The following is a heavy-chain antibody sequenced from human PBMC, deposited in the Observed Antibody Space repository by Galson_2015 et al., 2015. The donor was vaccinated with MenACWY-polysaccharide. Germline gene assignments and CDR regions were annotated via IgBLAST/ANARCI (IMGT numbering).Heavy chain of an antibody. J-gene: IGHJ4*02. CDR2: ISSSGNSA. V-gene: IGHV3-23*01. CDR3: AKSGGDGVTVFATVPTAPES. Sequence: SLRLSCAASGFTFRSYPMNWVRQTPGKGLEWVSGISSSGNSAFYADSVRGRFTISRDNSKNTLYLQMNSLRADDTALYYCAKSGGDGVTVFATVPTAPESWGQGTLVTVSS. D-gene: IGHD2-21*01. CDR1: GFTFRSYP.